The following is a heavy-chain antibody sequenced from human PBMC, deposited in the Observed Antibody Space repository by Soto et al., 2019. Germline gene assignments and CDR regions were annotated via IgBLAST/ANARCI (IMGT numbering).Heavy chain of an antibody. CDR2: ISGSGGST. V-gene: IGHV3-23*01. CDR1: VFTFSSYA. CDR3: AKHQRKCEPWVPHAFHI. Sequence: GGSLRLSCAASVFTFSSYAMSCVRHSPGKGLEWVSAISGSGGSTYYADSVKGRFTISRDNSKNTLYLQMNSLRAEDTAVYYCAKHQRKCEPWVPHAFHIWRQGTMLPXS. J-gene: IGHJ3*02. D-gene: IGHD2-2*01.